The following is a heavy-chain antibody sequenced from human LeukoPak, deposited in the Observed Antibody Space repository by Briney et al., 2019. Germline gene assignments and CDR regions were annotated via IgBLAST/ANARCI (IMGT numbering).Heavy chain of an antibody. CDR2: IRYDGSNK. J-gene: IGHJ4*02. CDR1: GFTFSSYG. V-gene: IGHV3-30*02. CDR3: GKDKDTPATAQPQRGYFES. D-gene: IGHD2-15*01. Sequence: GGSLRLSCAASGFTFSSYGMHWVRQAPGKGLEWVAFIRYDGSNKYYADSVKGRFTISRDNSKNTLDLQMNSLRVEDTAVYFCGKDKDTPATAQPQRGYFESWGQGTLVTVSS.